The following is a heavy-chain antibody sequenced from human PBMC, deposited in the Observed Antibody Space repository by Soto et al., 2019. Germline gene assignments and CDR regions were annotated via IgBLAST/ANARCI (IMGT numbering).Heavy chain of an antibody. CDR1: GYTFSNFW. V-gene: IGHV5-51*01. Sequence: GESLKISCQSSGYTFSNFWIGWVRQLPGKGLEWMGIIYPGDHETRYSPSFQGQVTFSADKSINTAYLEWNSLKASDTAIYYCARPHTVRGVIGGMDVWGQGTTVTVSS. CDR2: IYPGDHET. D-gene: IGHD3-10*01. CDR3: ARPHTVRGVIGGMDV. J-gene: IGHJ6*02.